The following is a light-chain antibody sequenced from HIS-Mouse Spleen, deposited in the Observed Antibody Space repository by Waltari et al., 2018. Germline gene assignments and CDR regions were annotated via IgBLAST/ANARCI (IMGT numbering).Light chain of an antibody. J-gene: IGKJ3*01. CDR3: QQRSNWPPGLFT. CDR2: DAS. V-gene: IGKV3-11*01. CDR1: QSVSSY. Sequence: EIVLTQSPATLSLSPGERATLSCRASQSVSSYLAWYQQKPGQAPRLLIYDASNRATGIPARFSGSGSGTDFTLTISRLEPEDFAVYYCQQRSNWPPGLFTFGPGTKVDIK.